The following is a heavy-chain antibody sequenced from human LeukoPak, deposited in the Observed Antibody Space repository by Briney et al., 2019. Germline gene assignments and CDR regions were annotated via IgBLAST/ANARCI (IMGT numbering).Heavy chain of an antibody. Sequence: PGGSLRLSCAASGFTFSNAWMNWVRQAPGKGLEWVGRIESKTDGWTTHYAAPVKGRFTISRDDSKNTLYLQMNSLKTEDTAVYYCTTLSIIVVNWGQGTTVTVSS. CDR1: GFTFSNAW. D-gene: IGHD3-22*01. CDR3: TTLSIIVVN. J-gene: IGHJ6*02. CDR2: IESKTDGWTT. V-gene: IGHV3-15*04.